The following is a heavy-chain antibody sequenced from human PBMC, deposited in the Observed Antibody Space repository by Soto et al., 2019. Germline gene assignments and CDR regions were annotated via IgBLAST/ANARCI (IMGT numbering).Heavy chain of an antibody. CDR3: ARTDCSGGSCYIDY. J-gene: IGHJ4*02. V-gene: IGHV4-39*01. CDR2: IYYSGST. Sequence: GGSISSSSYYWGWIRQPPGKGLEWIGSIYYSGSTYYNPSLKSRVTISVDTSKNQFSLKLSSVTAADTAVYYCARTDCSGGSCYIDYWGQGTLVTVSS. D-gene: IGHD2-15*01. CDR1: GGSISSSSYY.